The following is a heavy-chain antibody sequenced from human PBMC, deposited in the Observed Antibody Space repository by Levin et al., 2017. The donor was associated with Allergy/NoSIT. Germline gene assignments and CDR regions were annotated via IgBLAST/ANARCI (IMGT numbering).Heavy chain of an antibody. J-gene: IGHJ3*02. CDR2: IYYSGST. D-gene: IGHD6-19*01. V-gene: IGHV4-59*08. CDR1: GGSISSYY. Sequence: SQTLSLTCTVSGGSISSYYWSWIRQPPGKGLEWIGYIYYSGSTNYNPSLKSRVTISVDTSKNQFSLKLSSVTAADTAVYYCARHKPYSSGWLDAFDSWGQGTMVTVSS. CDR3: ARHKPYSSGWLDAFDS.